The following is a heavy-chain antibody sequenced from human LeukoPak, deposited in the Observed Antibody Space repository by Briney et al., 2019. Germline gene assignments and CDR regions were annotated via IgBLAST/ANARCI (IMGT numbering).Heavy chain of an antibody. J-gene: IGHJ6*04. Sequence: GASVQVSCKASGYMLTGYYMHWVRQAPGRGLEWMGRINPNSGGTDFAQKFQGRVTTTRDTSISTAYMDLSKLRSDDTAVYYCAISYASAFLDVWGKGTTVTVSS. CDR3: AISYASAFLDV. V-gene: IGHV1-2*06. D-gene: IGHD2-2*01. CDR2: INPNSGGT. CDR1: GYMLTGYY.